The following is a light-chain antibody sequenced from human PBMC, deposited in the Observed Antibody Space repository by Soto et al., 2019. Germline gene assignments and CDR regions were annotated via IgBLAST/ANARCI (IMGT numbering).Light chain of an antibody. CDR2: GNS. V-gene: IGLV1-40*01. Sequence: QSVLTQPPSVSGAPGQRVTISCTGSSSNIVAGYDVHWYQQLPGTAPKLLIYGNSNRPSGVPDRFSGSKSGTSASLAITGLQAEDDADYYCQSYDSSLSGSVFGGGTKLTVL. J-gene: IGLJ2*01. CDR3: QSYDSSLSGSV. CDR1: SSNIVAGYD.